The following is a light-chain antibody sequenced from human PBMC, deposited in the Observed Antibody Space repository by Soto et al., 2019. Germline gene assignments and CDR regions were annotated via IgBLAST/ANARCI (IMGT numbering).Light chain of an antibody. V-gene: IGKV1-5*03. CDR1: QSISIW. Sequence: DIQMTQSPSTLSASVGDRVAITCRASQSISIWLAWYQQKPGKAPKLLIYKASSLESGVPSRFIGSGSGTEVTLTISSLQPDDLATYYCQQYNDYSWTFGQGTKVEIK. CDR2: KAS. CDR3: QQYNDYSWT. J-gene: IGKJ1*01.